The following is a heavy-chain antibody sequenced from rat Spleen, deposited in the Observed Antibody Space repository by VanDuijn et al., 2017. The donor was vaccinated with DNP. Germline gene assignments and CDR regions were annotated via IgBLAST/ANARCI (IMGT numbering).Heavy chain of an antibody. CDR3: SSGGPDMIQGNWFAY. CDR2: ISYDGSST. CDR1: GFTFSDYY. J-gene: IGHJ3*01. V-gene: IGHV5-29*01. D-gene: IGHD2-3*01. Sequence: EVQLVESDGGLVQPGRSLKLSCAASGFTFSDYYMAWVRQAPTKGLEWVATISYDGSSTYYRDSVKGRFTISRDNAKSTLYLQMNNLRSEDTAMYYCSSGGPDMIQGNWFAYWGQGTLVTVSS.